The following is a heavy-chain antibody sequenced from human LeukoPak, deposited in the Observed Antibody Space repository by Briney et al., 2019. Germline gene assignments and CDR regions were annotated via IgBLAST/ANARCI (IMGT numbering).Heavy chain of an antibody. CDR1: GFTFSSYS. Sequence: GGSLRLSCAASGFTFSSYSMNWVRQAPGKGLEWVSSISSSSSYIYYADSVKGRFTISRDNAKNSLYLQMNSLRAEDTAVYYCAKDIRAHVDTAMVPDYWGQGTLVTVSS. J-gene: IGHJ4*02. CDR2: ISSSSSYI. V-gene: IGHV3-21*01. D-gene: IGHD5-18*01. CDR3: AKDIRAHVDTAMVPDY.